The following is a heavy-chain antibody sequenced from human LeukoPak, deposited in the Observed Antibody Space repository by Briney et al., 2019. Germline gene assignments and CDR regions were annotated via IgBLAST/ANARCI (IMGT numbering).Heavy chain of an antibody. D-gene: IGHD1-14*01. CDR2: IYYSGST. CDR3: ARVHRRGPHDY. J-gene: IGHJ4*02. CDR1: GGSISSSSYY. V-gene: IGHV4-39*07. Sequence: SETLSLTCTVSGGSISSSSYYWGWIRQPPGKGLEWIGSIYYSGSTYYNPSLKSRVTISVDTSKNQFSLKLSSVTAADTAVYYCARVHRRGPHDYWGQGTLVTVSS.